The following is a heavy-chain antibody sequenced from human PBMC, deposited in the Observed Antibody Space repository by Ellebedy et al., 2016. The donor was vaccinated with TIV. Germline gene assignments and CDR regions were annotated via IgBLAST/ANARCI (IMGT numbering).Heavy chain of an antibody. CDR1: GFTFSNYA. V-gene: IGHV3-23*01. Sequence: GGSLRLXXTTSGFTFSNYAMSWVRQAPGKGLEWVSTITDSGVSTYYADSVKGRFTISRDNSKNTLYLQMNSLRAEDTAVYYCAMDSYGYRVFDYWGQGTLVTVSS. D-gene: IGHD5-18*01. CDR3: AMDSYGYRVFDY. CDR2: ITDSGVST. J-gene: IGHJ4*02.